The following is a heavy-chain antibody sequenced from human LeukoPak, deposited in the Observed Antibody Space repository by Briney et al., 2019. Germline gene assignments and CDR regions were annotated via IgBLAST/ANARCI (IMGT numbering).Heavy chain of an antibody. J-gene: IGHJ4*02. CDR1: GFTFSSYW. V-gene: IGHV3-74*01. CDR3: AREAFEYCSSSSCPSHFDY. D-gene: IGHD2-2*01. CDR2: INSDGSST. Sequence: GGSLRLSCAASGFTFSSYWMHWVRQAPGKGLVWVSRINSDGSSTSYADSVEGRFTISRDNARNSLSLQMNSLRADDTAVYYCAREAFEYCSSSSCPSHFDYWGRGTLVTVSS.